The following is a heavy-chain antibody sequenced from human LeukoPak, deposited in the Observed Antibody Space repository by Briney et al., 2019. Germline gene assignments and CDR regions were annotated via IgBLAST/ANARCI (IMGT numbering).Heavy chain of an antibody. Sequence: SETLSLTCTVSGGSISGGDYYWGWIRQPPGTGLEWIGSINYSGTTNYNPSLKSRVTISVDTSKNQFSLKLSSVTAADTAVYYCASRVGCTNGVCSGVFDYWGQGTLVTVSS. D-gene: IGHD2-8*01. J-gene: IGHJ4*02. CDR2: INYSGTT. V-gene: IGHV4-39*07. CDR3: ASRVGCTNGVCSGVFDY. CDR1: GGSISGGDYY.